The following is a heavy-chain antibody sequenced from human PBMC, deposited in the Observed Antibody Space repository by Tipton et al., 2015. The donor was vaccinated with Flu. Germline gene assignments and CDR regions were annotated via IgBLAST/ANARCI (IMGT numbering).Heavy chain of an antibody. Sequence: TLSLTCAVYGGSFNGYYWTWIRQSPGKGLEWIGEINYGGSSTYHPSLRSRLTLSIDTSRKQFSLNLISVTAADTATYYCASSFLGHGGFDTWGQGTLVTVST. V-gene: IGHV4-34*01. CDR3: ASSFLGHGGFDT. J-gene: IGHJ4*02. CDR2: INYGGSS. CDR1: GGSFNGYY. D-gene: IGHD3-3*01.